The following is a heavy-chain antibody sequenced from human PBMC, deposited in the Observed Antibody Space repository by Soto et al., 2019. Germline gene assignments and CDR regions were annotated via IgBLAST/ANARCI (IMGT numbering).Heavy chain of an antibody. CDR1: GGTFTSYA. CDR2: IIPIFGTA. D-gene: IGHD2-15*01. Sequence: VRVCNKASGGTFTSYAISWVRQAPGQGLEWMGGIIPIFGTANYAQKFQGRVTITADESTSTAYMELSSLRSEDTAVYYCARPGSEAGYAFDYWGQGTLVTVSS. J-gene: IGHJ4*02. CDR3: ARPGSEAGYAFDY. V-gene: IGHV1-69*13.